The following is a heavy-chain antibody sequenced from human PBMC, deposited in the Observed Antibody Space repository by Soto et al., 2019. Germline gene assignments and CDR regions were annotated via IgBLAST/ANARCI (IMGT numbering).Heavy chain of an antibody. D-gene: IGHD6-19*01. CDR1: GFTFSSYA. V-gene: IGHV3-23*01. Sequence: SLRLSCAASGFTFSSYAMSWVRQAPGKGLEWVSAISGSGGSTYYADSVEGRFTISRDNSKNTLYLQMNSLRAEDTAVYYCAKVRYSSGWYPDDYWGQGTLVTVSS. J-gene: IGHJ4*02. CDR2: ISGSGGST. CDR3: AKVRYSSGWYPDDY.